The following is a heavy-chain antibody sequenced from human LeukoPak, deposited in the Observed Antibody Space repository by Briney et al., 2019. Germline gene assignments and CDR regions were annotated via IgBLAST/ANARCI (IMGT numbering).Heavy chain of an antibody. J-gene: IGHJ4*02. V-gene: IGHV4-61*02. CDR3: ARDPRCRGGLDY. Sequence: SQTLSLTCTVSGGSISSGSYYWSCIRQPAGKGLEWIGRIYTSGSTNYNPSLKSRVTISVDTSKNQFSLKLSSVTTADTAVYYCARDPRCRGGLDYWGQGTLVTVSS. CDR1: GGSISSGSYY. CDR2: IYTSGST.